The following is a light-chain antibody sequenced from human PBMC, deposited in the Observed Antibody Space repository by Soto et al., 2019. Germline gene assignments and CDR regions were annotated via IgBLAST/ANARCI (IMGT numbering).Light chain of an antibody. CDR2: GAS. CDR3: QQYNAWPRT. CDR1: QSLSSN. Sequence: EIVMTQSPATLSVSPGERATLSCRASQSLSSNLAWYHQKPGQAPRLLIYGASTRATGIPARFSGSGSGTAFTLTIISLQSEDFAVYYGQQYNAWPRTFGQGTKVEIK. J-gene: IGKJ1*01. V-gene: IGKV3-15*01.